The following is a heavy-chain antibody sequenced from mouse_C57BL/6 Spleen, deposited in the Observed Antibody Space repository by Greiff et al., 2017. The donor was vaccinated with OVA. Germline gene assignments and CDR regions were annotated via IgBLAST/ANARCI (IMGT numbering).Heavy chain of an antibody. D-gene: IGHD2-2*01. CDR3: AIRNYGYDVFDY. CDR1: GYTFTSYW. CDR2: IHPSDSDT. Sequence: QVQLKQPGAELVKPGASVKVSCKASGYTFTSYWMHWVKQRPGQGLEWIGRIHPSDSDTNYNQKFKGKATSTVDKSSSTAYMQLSSLTSEDSAVYYCAIRNYGYDVFDYWGQGTTLTVSS. J-gene: IGHJ2*01. V-gene: IGHV1-74*01.